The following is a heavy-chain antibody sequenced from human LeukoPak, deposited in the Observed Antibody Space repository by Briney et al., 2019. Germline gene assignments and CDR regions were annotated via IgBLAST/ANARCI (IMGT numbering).Heavy chain of an antibody. V-gene: IGHV1-2*02. J-gene: IGHJ4*02. D-gene: IGHD2-2*01. CDR1: GYTFTDYY. Sequence: ASVKVSCKASGYTFTDYYMHLVRQAPAQGLEWMGWVNLNSGGTYYAQKFQGRVTMTKYTSISTAYMELSRLRSDDTAVYYCARERTSRSHYFDYWGQGTLVTVSS. CDR2: VNLNSGGT. CDR3: ARERTSRSHYFDY.